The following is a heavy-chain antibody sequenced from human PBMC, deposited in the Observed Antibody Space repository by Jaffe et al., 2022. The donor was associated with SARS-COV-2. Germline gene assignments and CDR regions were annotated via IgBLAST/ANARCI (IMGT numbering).Heavy chain of an antibody. V-gene: IGHV3-23*01. CDR2: ISGSGGST. Sequence: EVRLLESGGGLVQPGGSLRLSCAASGFTFSSYVMSWVRQAPGKGLEWVSAISGSGGSTYYADSVKGRFTISRDNSKNTLYLQMNSLRAEDTAVYYCAKAAQEWLVVSSYGMDVWGQGTTVTVSS. CDR3: AKAAQEWLVVSSYGMDV. CDR1: GFTFSSYV. J-gene: IGHJ6*02. D-gene: IGHD6-19*01.